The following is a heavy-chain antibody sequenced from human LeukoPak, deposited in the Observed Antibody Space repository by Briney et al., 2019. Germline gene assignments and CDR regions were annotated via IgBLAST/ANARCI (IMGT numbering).Heavy chain of an antibody. CDR2: ISVYNGNT. Sequence: ASVKVSCKASGYSFTSYGISWVRQAPGQGLEWMGWISVYNGNTNYVQKLQGRVTMTTDTSTSTAYMELRSLRSEDTAVYYCARVAYQLLSDAYYYYMDVWGKGTTVTISS. D-gene: IGHD2-2*01. V-gene: IGHV1-18*01. J-gene: IGHJ6*03. CDR1: GYSFTSYG. CDR3: ARVAYQLLSDAYYYYMDV.